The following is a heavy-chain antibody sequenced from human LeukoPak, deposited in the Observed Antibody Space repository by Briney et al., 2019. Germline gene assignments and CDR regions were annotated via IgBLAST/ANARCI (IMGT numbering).Heavy chain of an antibody. CDR2: IWYDGSDK. Sequence: AGGSLRLSCAASGFTFSSYGMHWVRQAPGKGLEWVAVIWYDGSDKYYADSVKGRFTISRDNSKNTLYLQMNSLRPEDTAVYYCAKDEPESYSPSDYWGQGTLVTVSS. J-gene: IGHJ4*02. CDR1: GFTFSSYG. CDR3: AKDEPESYSPSDY. D-gene: IGHD3-10*01. V-gene: IGHV3-30*02.